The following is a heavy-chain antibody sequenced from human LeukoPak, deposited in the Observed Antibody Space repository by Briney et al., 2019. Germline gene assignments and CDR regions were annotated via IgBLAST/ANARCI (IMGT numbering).Heavy chain of an antibody. V-gene: IGHV4-31*03. D-gene: IGHD3-10*01. CDR2: IYYSGST. Sequence: PSQTLSLTCTVPGGSISSGGYYWSWIRQHPGKGLEWIVYIYYSGSTYYNPSLKSRVTISVDTSKNQFSLKLSSVTAADTAVYYCAGSYYYGSGSYEGAFDIWGQGTMVTVSS. CDR1: GGSISSGGYY. CDR3: AGSYYYGSGSYEGAFDI. J-gene: IGHJ3*02.